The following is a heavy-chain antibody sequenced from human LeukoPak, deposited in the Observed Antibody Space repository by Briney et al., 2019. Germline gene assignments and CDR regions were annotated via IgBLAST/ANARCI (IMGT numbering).Heavy chain of an antibody. Sequence: PSETLSLTCTVSGGSISSSSYYWGWIRQPPGKGLEWIGEINHSGSTNYNPSLKSRVTISVDTSKNQFSLKLSSVTAADTAVYYCARVFDFWSGYKDAFDIWGQGTMVTVSS. CDR1: GGSISSSSYY. V-gene: IGHV4-39*07. D-gene: IGHD3-3*01. CDR3: ARVFDFWSGYKDAFDI. CDR2: INHSGST. J-gene: IGHJ3*02.